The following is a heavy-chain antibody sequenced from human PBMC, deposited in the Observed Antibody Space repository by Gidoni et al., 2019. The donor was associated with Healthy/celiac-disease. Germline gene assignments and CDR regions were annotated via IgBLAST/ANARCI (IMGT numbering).Heavy chain of an antibody. V-gene: IGHV3-7*01. CDR3: ARDQDRTAMVMDYFDY. D-gene: IGHD5-18*01. J-gene: IGHJ4*02. CDR1: GFTCSSYW. Sequence: EVQLVESGGGLVQPGGSLSLSCAASGFTCSSYWMSWVRQAPGKGLEWVANIKQDGSEKYYVDSVKGRFTISRDNAKNSLYLQMNSLRAEDTAVYYCARDQDRTAMVMDYFDYWGQGTLVTVSS. CDR2: IKQDGSEK.